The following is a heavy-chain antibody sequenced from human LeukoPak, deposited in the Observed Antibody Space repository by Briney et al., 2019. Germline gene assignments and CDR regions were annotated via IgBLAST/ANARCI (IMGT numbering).Heavy chain of an antibody. CDR3: ARDKSRRVGIAAAGTSDY. Sequence: GGSLRLSCAASGFTFSDYYMSWIRQAPGKGLEWVSYISSSGSTIYYADSVKGRFTISRDNAKNSLYLQMNSLRAEDTAVYYCARDKSRRVGIAAAGTSDYWGQGTLVTVSS. D-gene: IGHD6-13*01. J-gene: IGHJ4*02. CDR1: GFTFSDYY. V-gene: IGHV3-11*01. CDR2: ISSSGSTI.